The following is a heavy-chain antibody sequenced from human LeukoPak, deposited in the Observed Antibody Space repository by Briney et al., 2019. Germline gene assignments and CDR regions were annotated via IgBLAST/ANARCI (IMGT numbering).Heavy chain of an antibody. CDR2: LSNSGGST. D-gene: IGHD6-25*01. CDR3: QYSSGLGAFDI. CDR1: GFTFSSHG. V-gene: IGHV3-23*01. J-gene: IGHJ3*02. Sequence: GGSLRLSCAASGFTFSSHGMSWVRQAPGKGLEWVSVLSNSGGSTYYSDSVKGRFTISRDNSKDTLYLQMNSLRAEDTAVYYCQYSSGLGAFDIWGQGTMVTVSS.